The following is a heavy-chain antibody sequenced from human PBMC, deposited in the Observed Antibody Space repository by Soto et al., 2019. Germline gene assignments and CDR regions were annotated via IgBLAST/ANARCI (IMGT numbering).Heavy chain of an antibody. D-gene: IGHD3-10*01. J-gene: IGHJ5*02. CDR3: ARLGSYGSGSYVWENWFDP. Sequence: SETLSLTCTVSGGSISSYYWSWIRQPPGKGLEWIGYIYYSGSTKFNPSLKSRVTISVDTSKNQFSLKLSSVTAADTAVYYCARLGSYGSGSYVWENWFDPWGQGTLVTVS. CDR1: GGSISSYY. CDR2: IYYSGST. V-gene: IGHV4-59*08.